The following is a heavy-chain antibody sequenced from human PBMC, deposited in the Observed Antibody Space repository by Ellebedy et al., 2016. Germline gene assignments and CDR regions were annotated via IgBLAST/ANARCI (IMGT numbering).Heavy chain of an antibody. V-gene: IGHV5-10-1*01. Sequence: GESLKISXTGSGYSFTSYWISWVRQMPGKGLEWMGRIDPSDSYTNNSPSFQGHVTISVDKSISTAYLQWSSLKASDTAMYYCARHQDQYYYGSGSYIYYYAMDVWGQGTTVTVS. CDR3: ARHQDQYYYGSGSYIYYYAMDV. D-gene: IGHD3-10*01. CDR1: GYSFTSYW. J-gene: IGHJ6*02. CDR2: IDPSDSYT.